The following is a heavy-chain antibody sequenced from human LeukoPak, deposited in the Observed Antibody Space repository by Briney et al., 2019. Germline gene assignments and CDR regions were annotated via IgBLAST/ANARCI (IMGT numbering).Heavy chain of an antibody. CDR2: ISSSSSTI. J-gene: IGHJ6*02. CDR3: ARETSMQGPGQHYYGMDV. CDR1: GFTFSSYS. V-gene: IGHV3-48*04. Sequence: GGSLRLSCAASGFTFSSYSMNWVRQAPGKGLEWVSYISSSSSTIYYADSVKGRFTISRDNAKNSLYLQMNSLRAEDTAVYYCARETSMQGPGQHYYGMDVWGQGTTVTVSS. D-gene: IGHD3-10*01.